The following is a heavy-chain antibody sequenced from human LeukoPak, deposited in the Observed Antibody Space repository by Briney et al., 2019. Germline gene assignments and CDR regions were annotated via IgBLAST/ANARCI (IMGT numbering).Heavy chain of an antibody. CDR2: IYYRGST. CDR1: GGSISSSTYY. D-gene: IGHD3-16*01. V-gene: IGHV4-39*01. CDR3: VRGSTLRHYQY. Sequence: SETLSLTCTVSGGSISSSTYYWGWIRRPPGKGLEWVGRIYYRGSTYYTPSLKPRVPVSVDTSKNQFSLNLRSVTAADTPNLYWVRGSTLRHYQYWGQGTLVTVSS. J-gene: IGHJ4*02.